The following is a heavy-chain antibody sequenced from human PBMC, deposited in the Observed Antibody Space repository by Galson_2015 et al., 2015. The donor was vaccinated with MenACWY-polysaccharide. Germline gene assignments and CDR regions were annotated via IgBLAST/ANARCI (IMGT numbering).Heavy chain of an antibody. J-gene: IGHJ4*01. CDR1: GFSLRTSGVG. CDR3: VHRHKARELSSLYFDF. Sequence: PALVKPTQTLTLTCTVSGFSLRTSGVGVGWIRQPPGKALEWLALIYWDENQGYRPSLKGRLNISKDTYKNQVVLTMTDMDPADTATYYCVHRHKARELSSLYFDFWGQGTLVTVSS. D-gene: IGHD3-16*02. CDR2: IYWDENQ. V-gene: IGHV2-5*02.